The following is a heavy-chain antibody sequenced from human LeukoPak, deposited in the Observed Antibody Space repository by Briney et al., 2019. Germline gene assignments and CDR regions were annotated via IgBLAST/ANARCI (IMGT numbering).Heavy chain of an antibody. CDR2: INTDGSST. CDR3: ARALVGVVPAAINWFDP. D-gene: IGHD2-2*02. V-gene: IGHV3-74*01. J-gene: IGHJ5*02. Sequence: QAGGSLRLSCAASGFTFSSYWMHWVRQAPGKGLVWVSRINTDGSSTSYADSVKGRFTISRDNAKNTLYLQMNSLRAEDTAVYYCARALVGVVPAAINWFDPWGQGTLVTVSS. CDR1: GFTFSSYW.